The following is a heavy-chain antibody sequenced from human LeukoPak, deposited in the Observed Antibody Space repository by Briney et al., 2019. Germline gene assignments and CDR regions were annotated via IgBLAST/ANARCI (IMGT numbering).Heavy chain of an antibody. V-gene: IGHV4-39*07. D-gene: IGHD6-19*01. CDR1: GGSISSSSYY. J-gene: IGHJ4*02. Sequence: SETLSLTRTVSGGSISSSSYYWGWIRQPPGKGLEWIGSIYYSGSTYYNPSFKSRVTISVDKSKNQFSLKLSSVTAADTAVYYCARDPSIAVAALDYWGQGTLVTVSS. CDR3: ARDPSIAVAALDY. CDR2: IYYSGST.